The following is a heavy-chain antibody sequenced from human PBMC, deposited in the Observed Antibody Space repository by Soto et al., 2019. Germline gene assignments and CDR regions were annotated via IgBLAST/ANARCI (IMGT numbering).Heavy chain of an antibody. CDR3: ARAVGDPLYYLDY. Sequence: QVQLQESGPGLVRPSETLSLTCTVSSDSISSYYWIWIRQAPGKGLEWIGYTGYSGNTNYNPSLKSRVTISGDTSKNQFSLRLSSVNAADTAVYYCARAVGDPLYYLDYWGQGTLVTVSS. J-gene: IGHJ4*02. V-gene: IGHV4-59*08. CDR2: TGYSGNT. D-gene: IGHD6-19*01. CDR1: SDSISSYY.